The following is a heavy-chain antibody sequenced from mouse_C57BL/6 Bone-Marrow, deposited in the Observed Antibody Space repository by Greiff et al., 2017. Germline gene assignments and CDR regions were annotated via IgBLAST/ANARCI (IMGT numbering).Heavy chain of an antibody. D-gene: IGHD2-4*01. CDR3: ARRGSYYDYDWYFDV. CDR2: ISSGGSYT. J-gene: IGHJ1*03. V-gene: IGHV5-6*01. CDR1: GFTFSSYG. Sequence: EVQLVESGGDLVKPGGSLKLSCAASGFTFSSYGMSWVRQTPDKRLEWVATISSGGSYTYYPDSVKGRFTISRDNAKNTLYLQMSSLKSEDTAMYYCARRGSYYDYDWYFDVWGTGTTVTVSS.